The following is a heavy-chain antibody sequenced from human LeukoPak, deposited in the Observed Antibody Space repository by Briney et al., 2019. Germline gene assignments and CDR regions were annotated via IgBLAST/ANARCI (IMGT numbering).Heavy chain of an antibody. J-gene: IGHJ5*02. Sequence: ASVTVSFTASGYTFTSYGISWVRQAPGQGLEWMGWISAYNGNTNYAQKLQGRVTMTTDTSTSTAYMELRSLRSDDTAVYYCARVRYCSGGSCYSRLEWFDPWGQGTLVTVSS. CDR3: ARVRYCSGGSCYSRLEWFDP. CDR1: GYTFTSYG. CDR2: ISAYNGNT. D-gene: IGHD2-15*01. V-gene: IGHV1-18*01.